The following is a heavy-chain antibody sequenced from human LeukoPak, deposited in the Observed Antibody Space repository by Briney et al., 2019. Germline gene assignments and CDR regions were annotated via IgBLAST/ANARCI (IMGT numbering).Heavy chain of an antibody. V-gene: IGHV1-2*02. J-gene: IGHJ4*02. CDR2: INPNSGGT. CDR3: ARARSWNYVY. D-gene: IGHD1-7*01. Sequence: ASVTVSCKASGYTFTGYYMHWVRQAPGQGLEWMGWINPNSGGTNYAQKFQGRVTMTRDTSISTAYMELSRLRSDDTAVYYCARARSWNYVYWGQGTLVTVSS. CDR1: GYTFTGYY.